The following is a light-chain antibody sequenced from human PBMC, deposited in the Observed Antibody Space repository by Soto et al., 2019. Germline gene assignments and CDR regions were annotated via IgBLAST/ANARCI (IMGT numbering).Light chain of an antibody. J-gene: IGKJ1*01. CDR3: QTYSNALET. Sequence: DIQMTQSPSSLSASVGDRVTITCRASQGISSYLAWYQQRPGKVPKVLIYAASTLHSGVPSRFNGSGSGTDFTLTISNLQPEDVATYYCQTYSNALETFGQGTRVDIK. V-gene: IGKV1-27*01. CDR2: AAS. CDR1: QGISSY.